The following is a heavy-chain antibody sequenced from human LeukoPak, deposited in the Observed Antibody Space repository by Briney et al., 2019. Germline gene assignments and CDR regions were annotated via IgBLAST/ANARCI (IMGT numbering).Heavy chain of an antibody. V-gene: IGHV1-8*01. Sequence: ASVKVSCKASGYTFTSYDINWVRQATGQGLEWMGWMNPNSGNTGYAQKFQGRVTVTRNTSISTAYMELSSLRSEDTAVYYCARVRRYCSSTSCHQGHYYYYMDVWGKGTTVTVSS. CDR2: MNPNSGNT. D-gene: IGHD2-2*01. J-gene: IGHJ6*03. CDR3: ARVRRYCSSTSCHQGHYYYYMDV. CDR1: GYTFTSYD.